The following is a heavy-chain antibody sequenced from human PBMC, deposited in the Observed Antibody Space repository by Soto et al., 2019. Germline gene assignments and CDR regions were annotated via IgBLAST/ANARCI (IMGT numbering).Heavy chain of an antibody. Sequence: SETLSLTYSVSAGSMSAYFWSWIRQSPGKGLEWIGYIYYLGSTDYNPSLKSRVTISVDTSKRQFSLRLTSVTAADTAVYYCARDGYDGSGSPYPAYWGPGTQVTVS. J-gene: IGHJ4*02. CDR2: IYYLGST. CDR3: ARDGYDGSGSPYPAY. CDR1: AGSMSAYF. V-gene: IGHV4-59*01. D-gene: IGHD3-10*01.